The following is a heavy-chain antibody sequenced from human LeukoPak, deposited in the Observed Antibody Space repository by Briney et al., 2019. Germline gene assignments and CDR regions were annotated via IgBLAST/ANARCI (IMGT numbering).Heavy chain of an antibody. D-gene: IGHD6-19*01. CDR1: GXTFSSYA. J-gene: IGHJ4*02. Sequence: GSLRLSFAASGXTFSSYALSWVRQAPGKGLECVSAISGSGGSTYSADSLKGRFTISRDNSKNTLYLQINSLRTDDTAVFYCARGGLGSAFDNWGQGTLVTVSS. CDR3: ARGGLGSAFDN. V-gene: IGHV3-23*01. CDR2: ISGSGGST.